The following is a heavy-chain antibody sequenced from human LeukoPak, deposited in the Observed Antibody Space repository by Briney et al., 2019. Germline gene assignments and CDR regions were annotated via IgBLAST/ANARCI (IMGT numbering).Heavy chain of an antibody. CDR2: IIPILGIA. J-gene: IGHJ4*02. V-gene: IGHV1-69*04. CDR3: ARAFSGTTVTTPDY. CDR1: GGTFSSYA. D-gene: IGHD4-17*01. Sequence: ASVKVSCKASGGTFSSYAICWVRQAPGQGLEWMGRIIPILGIANYAQKFQGRVTITADKSTSTAYMELSSLRSEDTAVYYCARAFSGTTVTTPDYWGQGTLVTVSS.